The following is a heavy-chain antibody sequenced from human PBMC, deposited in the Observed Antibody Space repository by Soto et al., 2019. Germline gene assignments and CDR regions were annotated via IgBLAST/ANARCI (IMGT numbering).Heavy chain of an antibody. CDR2: IYYSGST. CDR1: GGSISSSSYY. J-gene: IGHJ6*02. Sequence: PSETLSLTCTVSGGSISSSSYYWGWIRQPPGKRLEWIGRIYYSGSTYYNPSLKSRVTISVDTSTNQFSLKINSVTAEEKDVYYCARQWPGTHYYYYGMDVWGQGTTVT. D-gene: IGHD1-1*01. CDR3: ARQWPGTHYYYYGMDV. V-gene: IGHV4-39*01.